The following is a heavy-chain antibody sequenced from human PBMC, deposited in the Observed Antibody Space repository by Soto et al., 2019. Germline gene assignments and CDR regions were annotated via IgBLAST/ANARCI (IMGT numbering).Heavy chain of an antibody. CDR1: GYTFTSSG. Sequence: GASVKVSCKASGYTFTSSGISWVRQAPGQGLEWMGWISACNGNTNYAQKLQGRVTMTTDTSTSTAYMELRTLRSDDTAVYYCARDYYDSSGYFPPYAFDIWGQGTMVTVSS. J-gene: IGHJ3*02. D-gene: IGHD3-22*01. V-gene: IGHV1-18*01. CDR2: ISACNGNT. CDR3: ARDYYDSSGYFPPYAFDI.